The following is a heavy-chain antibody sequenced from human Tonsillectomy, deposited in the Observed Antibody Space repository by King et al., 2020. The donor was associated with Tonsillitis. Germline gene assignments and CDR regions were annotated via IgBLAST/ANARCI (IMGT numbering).Heavy chain of an antibody. CDR2: INHSGST. CDR3: ARGPEEEQQLVGDWFDP. J-gene: IGHJ5*02. CDR1: GGSFSGYY. V-gene: IGHV4-34*01. D-gene: IGHD6-13*01. Sequence: VQLQQWGAGLLKPSETLSLTCAVYGGSFSGYYWSWIRQPPGKGLERIGEINHSGSTNYNPSLKSRVTISVDTSKNQFSLKLNSVTAADTAVYYCARGPEEEQQLVGDWFDPWGQGTLVTVSS.